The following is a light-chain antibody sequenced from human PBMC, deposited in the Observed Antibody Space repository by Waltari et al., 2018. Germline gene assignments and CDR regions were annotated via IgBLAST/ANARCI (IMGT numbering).Light chain of an antibody. Sequence: DIQLTQFPSLLSASVGDTVTITCRASQAINGYLVWYQQKPGKAPNLLVSATSTVQRGVPARFSGSGSGTEFTLTISSLQPEDSATYYCQQLYSYSTFGGGTRVEI. V-gene: IGKV1-9*01. CDR3: QQLYSYST. CDR2: ATS. CDR1: QAINGY. J-gene: IGKJ4*01.